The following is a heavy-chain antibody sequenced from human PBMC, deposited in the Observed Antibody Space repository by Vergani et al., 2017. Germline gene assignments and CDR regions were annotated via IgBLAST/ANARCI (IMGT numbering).Heavy chain of an antibody. CDR2: VDLSGST. V-gene: IGHV4-38-2*01. Sequence: VQLQESGPGLVRPSETLSLTCGVSGISITSRFYWGWIRQPPGKGLEWIGNVDLSGSTYYNPSLKSRVTVSVDTSKNQLSLKLSSVTAADTAVYYCASDTHSGQRADRWGQGILVTVTS. CDR3: ASDTHSGQRADR. J-gene: IGHJ5*02. D-gene: IGHD6-19*01. CDR1: GISITSRFY.